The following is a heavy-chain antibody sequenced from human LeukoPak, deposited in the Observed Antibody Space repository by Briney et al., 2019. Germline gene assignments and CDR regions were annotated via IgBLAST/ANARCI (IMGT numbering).Heavy chain of an antibody. CDR1: GGSISSFSYY. Sequence: SETLSLTCTVSGGSISSFSYYWGWIRQPPGKGLEWIGSIYYSGATYYNPSLKSRVTICVDTSKNQFSLKLSSVTAADTAVYYCARPRHYYGSGFDYWGQGTLVTVSS. CDR2: IYYSGAT. J-gene: IGHJ4*02. CDR3: ARPRHYYGSGFDY. V-gene: IGHV4-39*01. D-gene: IGHD3-10*01.